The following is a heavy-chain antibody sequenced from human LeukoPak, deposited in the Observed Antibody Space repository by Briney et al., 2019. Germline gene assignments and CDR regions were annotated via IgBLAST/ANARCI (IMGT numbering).Heavy chain of an antibody. CDR1: GYSFTSYW. Sequence: GESLKISCKGSGYSFTSYWIGWVRQMPGKGLEWMGIIYPGDSDTRYNPSFQGQVTISADKSISTAYLQWSSLKASDTAMYYCAREIGDYCDSSGYYYGYWGQGTLVTVSS. J-gene: IGHJ4*02. CDR2: IYPGDSDT. D-gene: IGHD3-22*01. V-gene: IGHV5-51*01. CDR3: AREIGDYCDSSGYYYGY.